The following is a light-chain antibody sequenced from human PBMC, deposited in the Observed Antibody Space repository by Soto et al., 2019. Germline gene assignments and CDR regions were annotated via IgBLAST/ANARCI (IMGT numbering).Light chain of an antibody. CDR2: GNN. V-gene: IGLV1-40*01. J-gene: IGLJ3*02. Sequence: QSVLKQPPSVSGAPGQRVTISCTGSSSNIGAGYDIHWYQQIPGAAPKLLIYGNNFRPSGVPDRFSGSKSGTSASLAITGLQAEDEADYYCQSYDSSLRKVFGGGTQLTVL. CDR1: SSNIGAGYD. CDR3: QSYDSSLRKV.